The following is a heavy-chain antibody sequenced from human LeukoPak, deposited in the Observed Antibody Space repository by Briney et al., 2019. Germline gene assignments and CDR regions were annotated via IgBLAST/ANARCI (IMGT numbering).Heavy chain of an antibody. CDR1: GFTFRSYG. V-gene: IGHV3-64*01. D-gene: IGHD3-22*01. CDR2: ISSNGGRT. Sequence: HPGGSLRLSCAASGFTFRSYGMHWVREAPGKGLEYVSAISSNGGRTYYANSVKGRFTISRDNSRNTLYLQMGSLRAEDMAVYYCATYYYDSGGLHFHHWGQGTLVTVSS. CDR3: ATYYYDSGGLHFHH. J-gene: IGHJ1*01.